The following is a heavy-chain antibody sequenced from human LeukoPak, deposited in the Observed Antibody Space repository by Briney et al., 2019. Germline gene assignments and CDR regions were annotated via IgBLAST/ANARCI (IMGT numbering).Heavy chain of an antibody. D-gene: IGHD6-13*01. CDR2: ISGSGGST. J-gene: IGHJ4*02. Sequence: GGSLRLSCAASGFTFSSYAMSWVRQAPGKGLEWVSAISGSGGSTYYADSVKGRFTISRDNAKNSLYLQMNSLRDEDTAVYYCARDLGVAAAGTDGDYWGQGTLVTVSS. V-gene: IGHV3-23*01. CDR3: ARDLGVAAAGTDGDY. CDR1: GFTFSSYA.